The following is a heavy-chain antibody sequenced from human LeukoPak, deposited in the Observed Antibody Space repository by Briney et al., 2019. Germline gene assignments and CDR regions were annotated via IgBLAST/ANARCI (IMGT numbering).Heavy chain of an antibody. CDR3: ARAPPFLGNLF. D-gene: IGHD4-23*01. CDR1: GFTFSSYA. V-gene: IGHV3-30-3*01. J-gene: IGHJ4*02. CDR2: ISYDGSNK. Sequence: GGSLRFSCAASGFTFSSYAMHWVRQAPGKGLEWVAVISYDGSNKYYADSVKGRFTISRDNSKNTLYLQMNSLRAEDTAVYYCARAPPFLGNLFWGQGTLITVSS.